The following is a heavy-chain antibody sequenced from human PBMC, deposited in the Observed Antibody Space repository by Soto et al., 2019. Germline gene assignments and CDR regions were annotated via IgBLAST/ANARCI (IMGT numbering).Heavy chain of an antibody. CDR3: ARPYSNYYYGLDV. V-gene: IGHV4-34*01. CDR2: INHSGST. Sequence: SETLSLTCAVYGGSFSGYYWSWIRQPPGKGLEWIGEINHSGSTNYNPSLKSRVTISVDTSKNQFSLKLSSVTAADTAVYYCARPYSNYYYGLDVWGQGTTVTVSS. CDR1: GGSFSGYY. J-gene: IGHJ6*01. D-gene: IGHD4-4*01.